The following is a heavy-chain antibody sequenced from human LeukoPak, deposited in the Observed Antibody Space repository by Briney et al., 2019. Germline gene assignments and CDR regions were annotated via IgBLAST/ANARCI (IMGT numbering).Heavy chain of an antibody. V-gene: IGHV4-34*01. CDR2: IYYSGTT. CDR1: GGSFSGYY. J-gene: IGHJ5*02. D-gene: IGHD5-18*01. Sequence: SETLSLTCAVYGGSFSGYYWGWIRQSPEKGLEWIGSIYYSGTTYYNPSLKSRVTLSKDTSKNQFSLKLSSVTAADTAVYYCAREITDTPNLVNWFDPWGQGTLVTVSS. CDR3: AREITDTPNLVNWFDP.